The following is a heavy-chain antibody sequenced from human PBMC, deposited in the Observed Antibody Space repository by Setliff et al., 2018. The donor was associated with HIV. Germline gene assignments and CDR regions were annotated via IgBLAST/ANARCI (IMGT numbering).Heavy chain of an antibody. V-gene: IGHV4-34*01. CDR2: INHSGST. CDR1: NGSISSHY. Sequence: SETLSLTCTVSNGSISSHYWSWIRQPPGKGLEWIGEINHSGSTNYNPSLKSQVTISVDTSKNQFSLKLSSVTAADTAVYYCARSAYDSSGLPYWGQGTLVTVSS. D-gene: IGHD3-22*01. CDR3: ARSAYDSSGLPY. J-gene: IGHJ4*02.